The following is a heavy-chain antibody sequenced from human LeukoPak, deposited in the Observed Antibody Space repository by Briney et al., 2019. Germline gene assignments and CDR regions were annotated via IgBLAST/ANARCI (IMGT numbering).Heavy chain of an antibody. CDR1: GGSISGTSYY. CDR3: ATTRWTSERGGFDY. V-gene: IGHV4-39*07. Sequence: SETLSLTCTVSGGSISGTSYYWGWIRQPPGKGLEWIGSIYYSGSTYYNPSLKSRVTISVDTSKNQFSLKLSSVTAADTAVYYCATTRWTSERGGFDYWGQGTLVTVSS. D-gene: IGHD1-1*01. J-gene: IGHJ4*02. CDR2: IYYSGST.